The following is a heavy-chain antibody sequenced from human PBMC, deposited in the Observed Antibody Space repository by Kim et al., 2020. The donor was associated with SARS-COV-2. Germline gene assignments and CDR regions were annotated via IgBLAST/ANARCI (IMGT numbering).Heavy chain of an antibody. J-gene: IGHJ4*02. V-gene: IGHV3-23*03. Sequence: GGSLRLSCAASGFSYKNYAMSWLRQAPGKGLGWVSSLSRDGSDTFYADPVKGRFTISRDNCGTKVFLQMTSLRVEDTALYYCGKNWGATNTAYDNWGQGTLVTVAS. CDR2: LSRDGSDT. CDR3: GKNWGATNTAYDN. D-gene: IGHD5-18*01. CDR1: GFSYKNYA.